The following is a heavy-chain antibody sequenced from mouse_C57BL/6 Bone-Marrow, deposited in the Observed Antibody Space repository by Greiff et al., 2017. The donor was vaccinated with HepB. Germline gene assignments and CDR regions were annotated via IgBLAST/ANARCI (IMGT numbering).Heavy chain of an antibody. J-gene: IGHJ2*01. D-gene: IGHD2-1*01. CDR2: IYPGDGDT. CDR1: GYAFSSSW. CDR3: ANYVNYGY. Sequence: QVQLKQSGPELVKPGASVKISCKASGYAFSSSWMHWVKQRPGKGLEWIGRIYPGDGDTNYNGKFKGKATLTADKSSSTAYMQLSSLTSEASAVYVCANYVNYGYWGQGTTLTVSA. V-gene: IGHV1-82*01.